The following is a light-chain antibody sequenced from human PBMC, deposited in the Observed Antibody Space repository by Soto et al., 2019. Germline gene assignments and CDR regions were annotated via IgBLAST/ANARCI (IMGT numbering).Light chain of an antibody. CDR1: QSVLYSSITKNY. CDR2: WAS. J-gene: IGKJ3*01. V-gene: IGKV4-1*01. Sequence: DIVMTQSPDSLAVSLGERATINCKSSQSVLYSSITKNYLAWYQQKPGQPPRLPIYWASTRESGVPDRFSGSGSGTDFTLTISSLQAEDVAVYYCQQYYSTPFTFGPGTKLDIK. CDR3: QQYYSTPFT.